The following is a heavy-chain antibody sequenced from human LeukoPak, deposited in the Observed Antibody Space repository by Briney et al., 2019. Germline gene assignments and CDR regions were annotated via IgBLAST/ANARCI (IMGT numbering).Heavy chain of an antibody. CDR1: GYTFTGYY. V-gene: IGHV1-2*02. J-gene: IGHJ4*02. Sequence: ASVKVSCKASGYTFTGYYMHWVRQAPGKGLEWMGWINPNSGGTNYPQKSQGRVTMTRDTSINTADMELTSLRSDDTSVSYCSTLERSGPNYGGRGTLVTVSS. CDR2: INPNSGGT. D-gene: IGHD6-19*01. CDR3: STLERSGPNY.